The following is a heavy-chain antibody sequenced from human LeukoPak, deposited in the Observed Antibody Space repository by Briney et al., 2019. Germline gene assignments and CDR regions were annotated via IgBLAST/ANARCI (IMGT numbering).Heavy chain of an antibody. Sequence: GGSLRLSCAASGFTFSSYSMNWVRQAPGKGLGWVSSISSSGSTIYYADSVKGRFTISRDNAKNSLYLQMNSLRAEDTAVYYCARDKDSSGYDAFDIWGQGTMVTVSS. CDR1: GFTFSSYS. V-gene: IGHV3-21*04. J-gene: IGHJ3*02. CDR2: ISSSGSTI. D-gene: IGHD3-22*01. CDR3: ARDKDSSGYDAFDI.